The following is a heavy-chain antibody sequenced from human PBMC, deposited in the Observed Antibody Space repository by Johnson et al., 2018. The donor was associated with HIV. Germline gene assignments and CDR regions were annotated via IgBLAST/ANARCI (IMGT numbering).Heavy chain of an antibody. Sequence: VQLVESGGGLVKPGESLRLSCPASGFTFSDFYMSWIRQAPGKGLEWVANIKQDGSEKYYVDSVNGRFTLSRDNAKNSLYLQMNSLRVEDTAVYYCAREPRLLTDAFDIWGQGTMVTVSS. CDR3: AREPRLLTDAFDI. D-gene: IGHD5-18*01. CDR1: GFTFSDFY. V-gene: IGHV3-7*01. J-gene: IGHJ3*02. CDR2: IKQDGSEK.